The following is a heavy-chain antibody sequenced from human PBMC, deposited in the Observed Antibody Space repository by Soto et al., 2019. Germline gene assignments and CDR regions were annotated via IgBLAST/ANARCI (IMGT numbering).Heavy chain of an antibody. J-gene: IGHJ6*02. D-gene: IGHD2-21*02. V-gene: IGHV1-3*05. CDR3: ARDGGDCGYRLAYYYYIGMHV. CDR1: GYAFSSYA. CDR2: INIGSGNT. Sequence: QVQLVQSGAEEKKPGASVKVSCKASGYAFSSYAMHWVRQAPGQRLEWMGWINIGSGNTEYSQNFQDRITITRDTSASTVYMELSGLRSEDTAVYYCARDGGDCGYRLAYYYYIGMHVWGQGTAVTVSS.